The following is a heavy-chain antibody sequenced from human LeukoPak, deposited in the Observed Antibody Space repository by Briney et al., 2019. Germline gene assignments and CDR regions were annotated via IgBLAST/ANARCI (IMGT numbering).Heavy chain of an antibody. CDR2: ISSSSSTI. CDR1: GFTFSSYS. V-gene: IGHV3-48*01. CDR3: ARDSERYSYGYLRDP. D-gene: IGHD5-18*01. J-gene: IGHJ5*02. Sequence: SGGSLRLSCAASGFTFSSYSMNWVRQAPGKGLEWVSYISSSSSTIYYADSVKGRFTISRDNAKNSLYLQMNSLRAEDTAVYYCARDSERYSYGYLRDPWGQGTLVTVSS.